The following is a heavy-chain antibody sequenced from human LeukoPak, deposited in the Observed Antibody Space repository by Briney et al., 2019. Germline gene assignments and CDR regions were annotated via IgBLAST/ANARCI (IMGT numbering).Heavy chain of an antibody. D-gene: IGHD6-25*01. CDR3: VRLNNSAFDFDY. V-gene: IGHV4-38-2*02. J-gene: IGHJ4*02. CDR2: IYHSGST. CDR1: GYSINTGDY. Sequence: PSETLSLTCTVSGYSINTGDYWGWIRQTPGKGLEWIGNIYHSGSTYYNQSLKSRVTILVATTENQFYLKLISVTAADTAVYYSVRLNNSAFDFDYWGQGTLVTVSS.